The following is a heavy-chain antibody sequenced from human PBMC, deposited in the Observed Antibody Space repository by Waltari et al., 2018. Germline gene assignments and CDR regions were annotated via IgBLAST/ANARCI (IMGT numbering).Heavy chain of an antibody. CDR3: ARPHYTNLNYFDP. Sequence: QVHLVESGGGVVTPGTSLRLSCVASGLSLNSYTMHWVRQAPGKGLEWVGVISYDGYNKYYGDSVRGRFTMSRDNSKNTLYLEMNSLRIDDTAVYYCARPHYTNLNYFDPWGQGTLVTVSS. D-gene: IGHD1-7*01. J-gene: IGHJ5*02. CDR1: GLSLNSYT. V-gene: IGHV3-30-3*01. CDR2: ISYDGYNK.